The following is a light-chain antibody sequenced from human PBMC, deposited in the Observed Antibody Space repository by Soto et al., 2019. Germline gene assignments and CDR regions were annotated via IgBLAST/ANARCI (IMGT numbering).Light chain of an antibody. CDR3: QQYNNWPPIT. Sequence: EIMMTQSPATLSVSPGERATLSCRASQSVRKNLAWYQQKPGQAPRLLIYYASTRATGVPARFSGSGSGTEFTLTFSSLQSEDSALYYCQQYNNWPPITFGQGTRLEIK. J-gene: IGKJ5*01. V-gene: IGKV3-15*01. CDR2: YAS. CDR1: QSVRKN.